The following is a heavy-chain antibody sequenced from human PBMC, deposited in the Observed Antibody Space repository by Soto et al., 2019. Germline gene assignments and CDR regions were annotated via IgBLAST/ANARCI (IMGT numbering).Heavy chain of an antibody. CDR1: GFTFSSYG. J-gene: IGHJ4*02. V-gene: IGHV3-7*01. D-gene: IGHD7-27*01. CDR3: VRDQNWAFES. Sequence: GSLRLSCAASGFTFSSYGMHWVRQAPGKGLEWVANIKGDGSEKSYVDSVKGRFTISRDNAKNSLYLHMSSLRAEDTAVYHCVRDQNWAFESWGQGTLVTVSS. CDR2: IKGDGSEK.